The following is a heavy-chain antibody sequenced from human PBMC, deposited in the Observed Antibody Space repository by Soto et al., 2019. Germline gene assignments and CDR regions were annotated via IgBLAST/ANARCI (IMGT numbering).Heavy chain of an antibody. Sequence: PVGSLRLSCAVSGFTFSPYSMNWVRQAPGKGLEWISYISSGGDTIYYADSVRGRFTVSRDNTKNSLYLQMDSLRDEGTAVYYCARDRSTIYGVVTPIDYWGQGTLVTVSS. CDR3: ARDRSTIYGVVTPIDY. CDR2: ISSGGDTI. D-gene: IGHD3-3*01. J-gene: IGHJ4*02. V-gene: IGHV3-48*02. CDR1: GFTFSPYS.